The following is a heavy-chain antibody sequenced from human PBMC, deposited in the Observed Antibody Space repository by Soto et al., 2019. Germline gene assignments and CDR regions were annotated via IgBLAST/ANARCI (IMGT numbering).Heavy chain of an antibody. CDR3: AREYSGSSYGTTPFDY. Sequence: SQTLALTGAISGDSVSSHSAAWNWVRQSPSRGLEWLGRTYYRSKWYNDYAVSVQSRITINPDTSKNQFSLQLNSVTPEDTAVYYCAREYSGSSYGTTPFDYWGQGTLVTVSS. D-gene: IGHD1-26*01. V-gene: IGHV6-1*01. J-gene: IGHJ4*02. CDR1: GDSVSSHSAA. CDR2: TYYRSKWYN.